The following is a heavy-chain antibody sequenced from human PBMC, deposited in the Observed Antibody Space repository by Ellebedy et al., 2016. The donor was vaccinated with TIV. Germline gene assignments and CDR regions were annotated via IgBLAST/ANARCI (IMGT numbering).Heavy chain of an antibody. V-gene: IGHV3-15*01. CDR1: GFTFSDAW. CDR2: VISKADGGTT. Sequence: GGSLRLSCAASGFTFSDAWMTWVRQAPGKGLEWVGRVISKADGGTTDYGAPVKGRFIISRDDSTDTAFLEMNSLKTEDTGVYYCNKARGYYAFDVWGQGTTVTVS. D-gene: IGHD3-3*01. CDR3: NKARGYYAFDV. J-gene: IGHJ6*02.